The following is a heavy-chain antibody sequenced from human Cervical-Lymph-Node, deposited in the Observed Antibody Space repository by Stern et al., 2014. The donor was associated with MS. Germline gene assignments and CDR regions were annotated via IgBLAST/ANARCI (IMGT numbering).Heavy chain of an antibody. CDR2: IIPILGSA. J-gene: IGHJ3*02. CDR3: ATEKAGSYDAFDI. CDR1: GGPFRSYG. D-gene: IGHD1-26*01. V-gene: IGHV1-69*18. Sequence: QLVQSGAEVKKPGSSVKVSCEASGGPFRSYGISWVRQAPGQGLEWMGRIIPILGSATYAQKFQGSVTLTADDSTSIAYMEFHSLRSEDTAVYFCATEKAGSYDAFDIWGQGTFVTVSA.